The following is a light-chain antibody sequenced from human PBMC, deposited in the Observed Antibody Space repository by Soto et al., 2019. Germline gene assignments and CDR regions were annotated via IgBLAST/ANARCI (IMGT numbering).Light chain of an antibody. CDR3: QEDRNDYGT. CDR1: QNIDTW. V-gene: IGKV1-5*03. Sequence: DIQMTQSPATLAASVGDRVSITCRASQNIDTWLAWYQQKAGKAPNLLIYKASRLESGVPSRFSGSGSGTEFTLTISSLQPEDFGSYYCQEDRNDYGTFGQGTKVEMK. J-gene: IGKJ1*01. CDR2: KAS.